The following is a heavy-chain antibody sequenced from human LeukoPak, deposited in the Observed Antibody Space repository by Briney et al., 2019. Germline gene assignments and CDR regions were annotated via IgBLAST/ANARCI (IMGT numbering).Heavy chain of an antibody. CDR3: AKDNSMIVVVGLDY. CDR2: ISGSGGST. CDR1: GFTFSSYA. J-gene: IGHJ4*02. D-gene: IGHD3-22*01. Sequence: GGSLRLSCAASGFTFSSYAMSWVRQAPGKGLEWVSAISGSGGSTYYADSVKGRFTISRDNSKNTLYLQMNSLRAEDTAVYCCAKDNSMIVVVGLDYWGQGTLVTVSS. V-gene: IGHV3-23*01.